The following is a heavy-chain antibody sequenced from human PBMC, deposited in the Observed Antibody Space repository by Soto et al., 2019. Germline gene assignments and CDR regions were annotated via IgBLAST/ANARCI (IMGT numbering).Heavy chain of an antibody. J-gene: IGHJ4*02. V-gene: IGHV4-30-4*01. CDR1: GGSISSGEYY. Sequence: SETLSLTCTVSGGSISSGEYYWTWIRQPPGKGLEWIGYISYSGSTHYSPSLKSRVSVTVDTSKNQFSLNLASVSAEDTAVYYCARVETAYDSSGSAPTDWGQGTLVTVSS. CDR3: ARVETAYDSSGSAPTD. CDR2: ISYSGST. D-gene: IGHD3-22*01.